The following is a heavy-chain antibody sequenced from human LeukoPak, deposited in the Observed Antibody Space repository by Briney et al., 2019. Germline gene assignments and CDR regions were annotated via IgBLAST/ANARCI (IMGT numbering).Heavy chain of an antibody. V-gene: IGHV4-39*07. Sequence: SETLSLTCTVSGGSIRSSSYYWGWIRQPPGKGLEWIGSIYYSGNTYYNPSLKSRVIISVDTSRDQFSLKLSSVTAADTAVYYCASLRFLEWLGAFDIWGQGTMVTVSS. D-gene: IGHD3-3*01. J-gene: IGHJ3*02. CDR1: GGSIRSSSYY. CDR3: ASLRFLEWLGAFDI. CDR2: IYYSGNT.